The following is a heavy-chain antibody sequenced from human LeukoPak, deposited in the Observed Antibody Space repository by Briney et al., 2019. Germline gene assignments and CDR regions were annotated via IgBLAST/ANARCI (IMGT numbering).Heavy chain of an antibody. J-gene: IGHJ4*02. CDR2: MSFDGSTK. D-gene: IGHD3-10*01. Sequence: GGSLRLSCAASGFTFSSYAMHWVRQAPGKGVEWVAVMSFDGSTKYYADSVRGRFIISRDNSRNTLFLQMNSLRAEDTAIYYCARDEVWFGTIDYWGQGTLVTVSS. CDR3: ARDEVWFGTIDY. V-gene: IGHV3-30-3*01. CDR1: GFTFSSYA.